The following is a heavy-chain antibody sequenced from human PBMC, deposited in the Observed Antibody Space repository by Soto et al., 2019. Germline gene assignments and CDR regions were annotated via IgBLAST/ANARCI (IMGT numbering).Heavy chain of an antibody. CDR2: INPATGAT. Sequence: QLHLVQSGAVVKKPGASVTVSCSASGYPVTAYYMHWVRQAPGRGLEWMGGINPATGATKYTQTFPGRVPLARDPATSTVFKGLSGLTSGDTAVFFFAGGGGVGVAGSAAFDMWGQGTLVTVSS. CDR3: AGGGGVGVAGSAAFDM. D-gene: IGHD3-3*01. J-gene: IGHJ3*02. V-gene: IGHV1-2*02. CDR1: GYPVTAYY.